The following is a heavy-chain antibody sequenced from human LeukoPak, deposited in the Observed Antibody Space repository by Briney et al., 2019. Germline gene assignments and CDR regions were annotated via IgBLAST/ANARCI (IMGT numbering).Heavy chain of an antibody. CDR2: ISDTGSTI. CDR3: TRRFDS. V-gene: IGHV3-48*02. CDR1: GFTLSSYS. Sequence: SGGSLRLSCVASGFTLSSYSMNWVRQAPGKGLEWVSYISDTGSTIAYADSVKGRFTMSRDEAKNSLHLQMNSLRDEDTAVRYCTRRFDSWGQGVLVTVFS. J-gene: IGHJ4*02.